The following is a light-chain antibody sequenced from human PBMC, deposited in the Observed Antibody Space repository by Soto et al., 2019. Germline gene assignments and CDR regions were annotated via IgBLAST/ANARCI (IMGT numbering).Light chain of an antibody. CDR2: KDS. Sequence: SFELTQPPSVSVSPGQTAEITCSGDTLPKQFAYWYQRKPGQAPLLVISKDSDRPSGSPERFSGSSSGTTVTYPVSGVLTEDEAADYCQSADYRGTYLVFGGGTKLTVL. CDR1: TLPKQF. J-gene: IGLJ2*01. CDR3: QSADYRGTYLV. V-gene: IGLV3-25*03.